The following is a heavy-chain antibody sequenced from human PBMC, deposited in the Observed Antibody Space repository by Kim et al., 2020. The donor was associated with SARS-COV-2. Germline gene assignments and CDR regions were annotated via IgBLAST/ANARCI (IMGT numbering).Heavy chain of an antibody. V-gene: IGHV1-2*02. D-gene: IGHD4-17*01. Sequence: SGGTNYAQKFQGRVTMTRDTSISTAYMELSGLTSDDTAVYYCARATTLDYWGQGTLVTVSS. CDR3: ARATTLDY. CDR2: SGGT. J-gene: IGHJ4*02.